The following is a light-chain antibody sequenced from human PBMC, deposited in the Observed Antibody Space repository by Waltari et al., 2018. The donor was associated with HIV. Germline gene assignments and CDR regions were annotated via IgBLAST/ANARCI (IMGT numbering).Light chain of an antibody. J-gene: IGLJ3*02. CDR3: CSYAGGYTLV. CDR2: DVT. CDR1: RSDVGGFNY. Sequence: QSALTQPRSVSGSPGQSVTISCTGTRSDVGGFNYVSWYQQHPGKAPKLMIYDVTKRPSGVPDCFSGSKSGNTASLTISGLQAEDEADYFCCSYAGGYTLVFGGGTKLTVL. V-gene: IGLV2-11*01.